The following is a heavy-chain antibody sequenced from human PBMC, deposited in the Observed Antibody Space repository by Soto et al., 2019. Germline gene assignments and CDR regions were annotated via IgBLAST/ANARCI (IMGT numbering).Heavy chain of an antibody. J-gene: IGHJ6*02. V-gene: IGHV3-21*01. D-gene: IGHD2-2*01. CDR1: GFTFSSYS. CDR3: ARMGQWRVPGDYYYGMDV. Sequence: GGSLILSCAASGFTFSSYSMNWVRQAPGKGLEWVSSISSSSSYIYYADSVKGRFTISRDNAKNSLYLQMNSLRAEDTAVYYCARMGQWRVPGDYYYGMDVWGQGTSV. CDR2: ISSSSSYI.